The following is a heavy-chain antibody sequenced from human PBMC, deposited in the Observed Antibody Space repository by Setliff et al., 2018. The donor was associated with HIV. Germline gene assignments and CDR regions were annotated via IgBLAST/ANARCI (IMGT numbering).Heavy chain of an antibody. CDR1: GGSVGSGSYY. CDR2: IYYSGST. CDR3: ARAMRGVVVTNMYYYYGMDV. D-gene: IGHD2-21*02. V-gene: IGHV4-61*01. J-gene: IGHJ6*02. Sequence: SETLSLTCSVSGGSVGSGSYYWSWIRQSPGKGLEWLGYIYYSGSTTYNPSLRSRVTISVDTSKNQFSLKLSSVTAADTAVYYCARAMRGVVVTNMYYYYGMDVWGQGTTVTVSS.